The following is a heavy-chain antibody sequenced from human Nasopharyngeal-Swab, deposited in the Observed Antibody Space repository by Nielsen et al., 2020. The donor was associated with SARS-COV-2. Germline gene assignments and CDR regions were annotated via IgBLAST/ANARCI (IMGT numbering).Heavy chain of an antibody. D-gene: IGHD6-13*01. V-gene: IGHV3-23*01. CDR2: ITGNGDTT. J-gene: IGHJ5*02. CDR1: GFTFSSYS. CDR3: ARPLSRDSTWTTEANWFDP. Sequence: GESLKISCAASGFTFSSYSMSWLRQAPGKGLEWVSTITGNGDTTFYADSVKGRFTISRDNSEHTVYLQMNSLRAEDTALYHCARPLSRDSTWTTEANWFDPWGQGTLVTVSS.